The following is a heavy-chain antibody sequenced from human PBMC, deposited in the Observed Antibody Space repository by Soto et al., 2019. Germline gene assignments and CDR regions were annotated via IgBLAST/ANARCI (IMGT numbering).Heavy chain of an antibody. D-gene: IGHD2-15*01. Sequence: GGSLRLSCIGSGFTFSSHWMGWVRQTPERGLEWVANIKAEGSEKNYGDSGKGRFTISRDNAENTLYLQMNSLRAEDTAVYYCAKVKYCSGGSCYSGAAYYYYYYYMDVWGKGTTVTVSS. CDR2: IKAEGSEK. J-gene: IGHJ6*03. CDR3: AKVKYCSGGSCYSGAAYYYYYYYMDV. V-gene: IGHV3-7*03. CDR1: GFTFSSHW.